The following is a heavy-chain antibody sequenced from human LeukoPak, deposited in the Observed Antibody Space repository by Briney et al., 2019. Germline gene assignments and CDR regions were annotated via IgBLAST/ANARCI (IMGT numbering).Heavy chain of an antibody. V-gene: IGHV3-74*01. J-gene: IGHJ4*02. CDR1: GFTFSRYW. D-gene: IGHD5-24*01. Sequence: PGGSLRLSCAASGFTFSRYWMHWVRQAPGKGLVWVSRINSDASSTSYADSVKGRFTISRDNAKGTLYLQMNSLRAEDTAVYYCAVSGDGHNYFDYWGQGTLVTVSS. CDR3: AVSGDGHNYFDY. CDR2: INSDASST.